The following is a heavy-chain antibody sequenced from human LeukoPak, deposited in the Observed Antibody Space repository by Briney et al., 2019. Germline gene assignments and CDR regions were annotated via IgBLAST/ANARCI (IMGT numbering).Heavy chain of an antibody. CDR3: ARESRVQWLPRDAFDI. Sequence: TGGSLRLSCAASGFTFSSYAMHWVRQAPGKGLEWVAVISYDGGNKYYADSVKGRFTISRDNSKNTLYLQMNSLRAEDTAVYYCARESRVQWLPRDAFDIWGQGTMVTVSS. CDR2: ISYDGGNK. J-gene: IGHJ3*02. V-gene: IGHV3-30*04. CDR1: GFTFSSYA. D-gene: IGHD6-19*01.